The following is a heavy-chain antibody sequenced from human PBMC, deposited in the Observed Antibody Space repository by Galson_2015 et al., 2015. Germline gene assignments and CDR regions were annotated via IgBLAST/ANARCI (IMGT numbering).Heavy chain of an antibody. V-gene: IGHV4-59*11. Sequence: ETLSLTCTVSGGSISSHYWSWIRQPPGRGLEWIGYIYYSGSTNYNPSLKSRVTISVDTSKNQFSLKLSSVTAADTAVYYCARDLSGYSWFDPWGQGTLVTVSS. J-gene: IGHJ5*02. CDR2: IYYSGST. D-gene: IGHD3-3*01. CDR1: GGSISSHY. CDR3: ARDLSGYSWFDP.